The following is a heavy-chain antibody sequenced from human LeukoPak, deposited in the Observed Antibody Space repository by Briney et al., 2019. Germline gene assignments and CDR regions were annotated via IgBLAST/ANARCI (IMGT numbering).Heavy chain of an antibody. Sequence: GGSLRLSCAASGFTFSSYGMSWVRQAPGKGLECVSGISASGGSTYYADSVKGRFTISRDNSKNTLYLQVNSLRAEDTAVYYCAKDKLEQRPYFFDYWGQGTLVTVSS. CDR3: AKDKLEQRPYFFDY. J-gene: IGHJ4*02. V-gene: IGHV3-23*01. CDR1: GFTFSSYG. D-gene: IGHD1/OR15-1a*01. CDR2: ISASGGST.